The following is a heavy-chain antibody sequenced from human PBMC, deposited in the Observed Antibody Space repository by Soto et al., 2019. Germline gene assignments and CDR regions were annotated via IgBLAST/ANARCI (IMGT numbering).Heavy chain of an antibody. V-gene: IGHV2-5*02. CDR2: IYWDDDK. CDR3: AQRSRGVYGAHDAFDI. CDR1: GFSLSTSGVG. J-gene: IGHJ3*02. D-gene: IGHD4-17*01. Sequence: SGPTLVNPTQTLTLTCTFSGFSLSTSGVGVGWIRQPPGKALEWLALIYWDDDKRYSPSLKSRLTITKDTSKNQVVLTMTNMDPVDKATYYCAQRSRGVYGAHDAFDIWGKGIMVTVSS.